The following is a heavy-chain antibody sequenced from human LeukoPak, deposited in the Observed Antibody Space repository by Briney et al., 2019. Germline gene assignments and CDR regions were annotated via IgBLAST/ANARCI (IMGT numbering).Heavy chain of an antibody. V-gene: IGHV1-24*01. Sequence: ASVKVSCKASGYTFTSYYMHWVRQAPGKGLEWMGGFDPEDGETIYAQKFQGRVTMTEDTSTDTAYMELSSLRSEDTAVYYCATSGSIAAAGTDWFDPWGQGTLVTVSS. CDR3: ATSGSIAAAGTDWFDP. CDR1: GYTFTSYY. CDR2: FDPEDGET. D-gene: IGHD6-13*01. J-gene: IGHJ5*02.